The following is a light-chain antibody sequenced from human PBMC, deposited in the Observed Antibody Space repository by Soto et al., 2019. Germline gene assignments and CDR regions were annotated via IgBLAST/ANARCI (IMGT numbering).Light chain of an antibody. J-gene: IGKJ4*01. CDR1: QTISSW. CDR3: LQLNTYPVT. V-gene: IGKV1-5*01. CDR2: DAS. Sequence: DIQMTQSPFTLSASVGDRVTITCRTSQTISSWLAWYQQIPGKAPKLLVYDASNLESGVPSRFSGSGSGTESTLTISSLQPEDFATYYCLQLNTYPVTFGGGTKVDIK.